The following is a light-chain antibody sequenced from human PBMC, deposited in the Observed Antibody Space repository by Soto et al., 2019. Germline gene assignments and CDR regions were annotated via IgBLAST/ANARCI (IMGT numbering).Light chain of an antibody. J-gene: IGLJ3*02. CDR3: GAWDTSLIAWV. Sequence: QSVLTQPPSVSAAPGQKGTISCSGSISNIGKNYVSWYQHFPGTAPQLLIHENNQRPSGIPDRFSGSKSGTSATLVITGLQTGDEADYYCGAWDTSLIAWVFGGGTKLTVL. CDR2: ENN. CDR1: ISNIGKNY. V-gene: IGLV1-51*02.